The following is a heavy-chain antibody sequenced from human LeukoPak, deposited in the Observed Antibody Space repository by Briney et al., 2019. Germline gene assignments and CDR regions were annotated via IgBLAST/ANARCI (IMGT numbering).Heavy chain of an antibody. CDR1: GGSISGYY. Sequence: SETLSLTCTVSGGSISGYYWSWIRQPPGKGLEWIGSVYYSGNTNYNPSLKSRVTISVDTSKNQFSLKLSSVTAADTAVYYCAKYHSGSSFRWFDPWGQGTLVTVSS. CDR2: VYYSGNT. D-gene: IGHD1-26*01. J-gene: IGHJ5*02. V-gene: IGHV4-59*01. CDR3: AKYHSGSSFRWFDP.